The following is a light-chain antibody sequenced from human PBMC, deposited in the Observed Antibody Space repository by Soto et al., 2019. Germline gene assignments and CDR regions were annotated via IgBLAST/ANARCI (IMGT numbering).Light chain of an antibody. CDR3: QQYNNWPPPYT. Sequence: EIVMTQSPATLLVSRGERATLSCRASQSVSSNLAWYQQKPGQAPRLLIYGASTRATGIPARFSGSGSGTEFTLTISSLQSEDFAVYYCQQYNNWPPPYTFGQGTKLEIK. CDR1: QSVSSN. J-gene: IGKJ2*01. CDR2: GAS. V-gene: IGKV3-15*01.